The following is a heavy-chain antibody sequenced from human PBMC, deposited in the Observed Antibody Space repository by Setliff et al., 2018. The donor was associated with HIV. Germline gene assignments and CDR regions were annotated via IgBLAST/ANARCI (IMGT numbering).Heavy chain of an antibody. D-gene: IGHD3-22*01. CDR3: AREEVVGGGASSGYHRGIDAFDL. CDR2: ISAYNAKT. Sequence: ASVKVSCKASGYTFTSYGISWVRQAPGQVLEWMGWISAYNAKTNYAQKVQGRVTMTTDISTRTAYMELRSLRSDDTAVYYCAREEVVGGGASSGYHRGIDAFDLWGQGTMVTVSS. CDR1: GYTFTSYG. J-gene: IGHJ3*01. V-gene: IGHV1-18*01.